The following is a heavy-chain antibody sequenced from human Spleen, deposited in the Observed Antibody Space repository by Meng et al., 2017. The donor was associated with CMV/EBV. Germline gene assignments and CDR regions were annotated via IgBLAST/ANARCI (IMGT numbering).Heavy chain of an antibody. CDR1: GRSFSGSY. Sequence: GSLRLSCAVSGRSFSGSYWTWVRQPPGKGLEWIGEINRSGSANYNPSLKSRVTISEDMSKNEFSLTLSSVTAADTAVYYCARQLYCSSTSCYKAGDYPNWYFDLWGRGTLVTVSS. CDR3: ARQLYCSSTSCYKAGDYPNWYFDL. V-gene: IGHV4-34*01. CDR2: INRSGSA. J-gene: IGHJ2*01. D-gene: IGHD2-2*02.